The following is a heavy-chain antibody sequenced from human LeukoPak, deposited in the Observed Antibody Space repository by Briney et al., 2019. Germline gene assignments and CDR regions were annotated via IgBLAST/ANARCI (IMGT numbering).Heavy chain of an antibody. J-gene: IGHJ4*02. Sequence: PGGSLRLSCAASGFTFSSYAMSWVRQAPGKGLEWVSAISGSGGSTYYADSVKGRFTISRDNSKNTLYLQMNSLRAEDTAVYYCAKGRPGIAVAGTWRGYYFDYWGQGTLVTVSS. D-gene: IGHD6-19*01. CDR3: AKGRPGIAVAGTWRGYYFDY. CDR1: GFTFSSYA. CDR2: ISGSGGST. V-gene: IGHV3-23*01.